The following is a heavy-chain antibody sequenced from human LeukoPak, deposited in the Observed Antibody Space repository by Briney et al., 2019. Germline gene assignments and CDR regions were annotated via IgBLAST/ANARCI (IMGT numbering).Heavy chain of an antibody. V-gene: IGHV1-69*05. CDR1: GGTFSSYA. CDR3: ARSRPLRGPSDY. CDR2: IIPIFGTA. Sequence: ASVKVSCKASGGTFSSYAISWVRQAPGQGLEWMGGIIPIFGTANYAQKFQGRVTITTDESTSTAYMELSSLRSEDTAVYYCARSRPLRGPSDYWGQGTLVTVSS. J-gene: IGHJ4*02. D-gene: IGHD6-25*01.